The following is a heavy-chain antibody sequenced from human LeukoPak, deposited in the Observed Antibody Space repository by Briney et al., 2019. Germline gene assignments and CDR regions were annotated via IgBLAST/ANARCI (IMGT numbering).Heavy chain of an antibody. J-gene: IGHJ4*02. CDR2: IWYDGSNK. Sequence: GGSLRLSCAASGSTFSSYGMHWVRQAPGKGLEWVAVIWYDGSNKYYADSVKGRFTISRDNSKNTLYLQMNSLRAEDTAVYYCARDPEWELLGGTYYFDYWGQGTLVTVSS. D-gene: IGHD1-26*01. CDR3: ARDPEWELLGGTYYFDY. V-gene: IGHV3-33*01. CDR1: GSTFSSYG.